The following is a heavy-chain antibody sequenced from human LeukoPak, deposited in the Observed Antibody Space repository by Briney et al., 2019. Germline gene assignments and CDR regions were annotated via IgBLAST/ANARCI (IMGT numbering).Heavy chain of an antibody. D-gene: IGHD2/OR15-2a*01. J-gene: IGHJ6*03. CDR3: ARAAGNTYAMDV. CDR2: IQTDEKDT. Sequence: PGGSLRLSCAASGFAFSRYLMHWVCRAPGKGLVWVSRIQTDEKDTTYADSVKGRFTISRDNAKNTLYLQMDSLRVDEDTAVYYCARAAGNTYAMDVWGKGTTVTVSS. V-gene: IGHV3-74*03. CDR1: GFAFSRYL.